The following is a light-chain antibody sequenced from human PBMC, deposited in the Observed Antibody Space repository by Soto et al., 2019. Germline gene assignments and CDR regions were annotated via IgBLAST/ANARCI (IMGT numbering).Light chain of an antibody. V-gene: IGLV2-14*01. Sequence: QSALTQPASVSGSPGQSITISCTGTSSDVGGYNYVSWYQQHPGKAPKLMIYDVSNRPSGVSDRFSDSKSGNTASLTISGLQAEDEADYYCSSYTSSSTHVVFGEGTKLTVL. J-gene: IGLJ2*01. CDR1: SSDVGGYNY. CDR2: DVS. CDR3: SSYTSSSTHVV.